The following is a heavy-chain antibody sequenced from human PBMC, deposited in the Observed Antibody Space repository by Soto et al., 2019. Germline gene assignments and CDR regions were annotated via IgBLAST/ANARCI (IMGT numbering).Heavy chain of an antibody. CDR1: GFTFNTYS. CDR2: IWYDGTQK. J-gene: IGHJ4*02. Sequence: PGGSLRLSCEASGFTFNTYSMHWVRQPPGKGLEWLAAIWYDGTQKYYADSVKGRFIISRDNSKKTLYLEMNSLRAEDTAVYYCARAGGTTVTGLWHFDSWGQGTLVTASS. V-gene: IGHV3-33*01. D-gene: IGHD4-17*01. CDR3: ARAGGTTVTGLWHFDS.